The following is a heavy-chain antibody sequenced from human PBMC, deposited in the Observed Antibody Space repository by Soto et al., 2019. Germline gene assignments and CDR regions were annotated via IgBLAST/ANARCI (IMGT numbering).Heavy chain of an antibody. V-gene: IGHV3-66*01. CDR3: ARETRRDFDY. J-gene: IGHJ4*02. Sequence: EVQLVESGGGLVQPGGSLRLSCAASGFTVSSNYMSWVRQAPGKGLEWASVIYSGGSTYYADSVKGRFPIARDNSKNTLYLQMNSLRAEDTAVYYCARETRRDFDYWGQGTLVTVSS. CDR1: GFTVSSNY. CDR2: IYSGGST.